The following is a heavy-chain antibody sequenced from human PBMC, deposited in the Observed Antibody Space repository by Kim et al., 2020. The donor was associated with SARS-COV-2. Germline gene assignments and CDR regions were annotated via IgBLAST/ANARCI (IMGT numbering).Heavy chain of an antibody. J-gene: IGHJ2*01. CDR3: ARKSPLVGNHDSSAYDHDSNGYPRWYYDL. CDR1: GFTFSSYE. CDR2: ISSSGSNI. Sequence: GSLRLSCTASGFTFSSYEMNWVRQAPGKGLEWVAYISSSGSNIIYPDSVKGRFTISRDNAKNSLYLQMNSLRAEDTAVYYCARKSPLVGNHDSSAYDHDSNGYPRWYYDLWGRGTLVTVSS. D-gene: IGHD3-22*01. V-gene: IGHV3-48*03.